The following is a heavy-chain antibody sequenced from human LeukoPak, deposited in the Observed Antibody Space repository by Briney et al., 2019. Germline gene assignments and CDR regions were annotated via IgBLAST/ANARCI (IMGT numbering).Heavy chain of an antibody. CDR3: ARDLGSSHDF. V-gene: IGHV3-53*01. J-gene: IGHJ4*02. CDR2: VYSGGST. CDR1: GFTVSNYY. D-gene: IGHD6-13*01. Sequence: PGGSLRLSCEASGFTVSNYYMNWVRQAPGEGLEWVSVVYSGGSTYHADSVKGRFTISRDKAKNTVYLQMNSLRAEDTAVYYCARDLGSSHDFWGQGTLVTVSS.